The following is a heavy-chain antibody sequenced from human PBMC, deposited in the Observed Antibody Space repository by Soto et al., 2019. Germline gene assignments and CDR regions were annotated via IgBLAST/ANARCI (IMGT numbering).Heavy chain of an antibody. CDR2: IYHSGST. CDR1: GGSISSSSDF. CDR3: ARHAGYSSGRRCFDP. V-gene: IGHV4-39*01. Sequence: QVQLQESGPGLVKPSETLSLTCTVSGGSISSSSDFWGWIRQSPRKGLEWIGSIYHSGSTSDNPSLRSRVTISVDTSKNQFSLKLSSVTAADTAVYFCARHAGYSSGRRCFDPWGQGTLVTVSS. D-gene: IGHD3-22*01. J-gene: IGHJ5*02.